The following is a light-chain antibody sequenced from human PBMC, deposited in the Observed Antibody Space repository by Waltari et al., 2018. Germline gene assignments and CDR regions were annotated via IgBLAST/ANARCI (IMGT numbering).Light chain of an antibody. J-gene: IGKJ1*01. CDR2: WAS. CDR1: QSVLYNSNDKNY. V-gene: IGKV4-1*01. Sequence: DIVMTQSPEFLAVSLGERATINCKSSQSVLYNSNDKNYLAWYQQNPGQPPKLLIYWASTRQSGVPDRFSGSGYGTDFTLTINSLQAEDVAVYYCQQYYSRRTFGRGTRVEIK. CDR3: QQYYSRRT.